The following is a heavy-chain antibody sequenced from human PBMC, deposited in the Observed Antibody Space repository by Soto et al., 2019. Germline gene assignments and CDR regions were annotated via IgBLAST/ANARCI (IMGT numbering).Heavy chain of an antibody. D-gene: IGHD1-26*01. J-gene: IGHJ6*02. CDR1: GFTFSSYS. CDR3: ARVGATHYYYYGMDV. CDR2: ISSSSSYI. Sequence: GGSLRLSCAASGFTFSSYSMNWVRQAPGKGLEWVSSISSSSSYIYYADSVKGRFTIPRDNAKNSLYLQMNSLRAEDTAVYYCARVGATHYYYYGMDVWGQGTTVTVSS. V-gene: IGHV3-21*01.